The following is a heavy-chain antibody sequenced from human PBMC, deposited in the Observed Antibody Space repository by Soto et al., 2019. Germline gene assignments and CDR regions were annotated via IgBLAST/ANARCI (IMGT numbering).Heavy chain of an antibody. J-gene: IGHJ4*02. D-gene: IGHD3-9*01. CDR2: ISGSGGST. Sequence: GGSLRLSCAASGFTFSSYAMSWVRQAPGKGLEWVSAISGSGGSTYYADSVKGRFTISRDNSKNTLYLQMNSLRAEDTAVYYCAKTMLGDILTGYYYWGQGTLVTVSS. CDR1: GFTFSSYA. CDR3: AKTMLGDILTGYYY. V-gene: IGHV3-23*01.